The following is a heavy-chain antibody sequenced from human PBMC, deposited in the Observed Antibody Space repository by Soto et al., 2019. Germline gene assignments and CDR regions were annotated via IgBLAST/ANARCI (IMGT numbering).Heavy chain of an antibody. J-gene: IGHJ4*02. D-gene: IGHD6-19*01. CDR3: ARRQFFSFDS. CDR1: GFTFSNYV. Sequence: GGSLILSCVAPGFTFSNYVMSWVRQAPGKGLECVAAIAGNGGILYYTDSVKGRFSISRDNSKNTLHLQMNSLRAEDTAVYYCARRQFFSFDSWGQGILVTVSS. V-gene: IGHV3-23*01. CDR2: IAGNGGIL.